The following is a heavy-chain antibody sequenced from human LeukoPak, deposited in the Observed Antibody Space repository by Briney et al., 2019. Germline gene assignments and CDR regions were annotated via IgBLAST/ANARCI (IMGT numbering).Heavy chain of an antibody. V-gene: IGHV3-48*02. CDR2: ISSSSSAM. CDR3: ARGSGNSFGF. Sequence: GGSLRLSCAASGFTFSSYSMSWVRQAPGKGLEWVSYISSSSSAMYYADSMKGRFTISRDNAKNSLYLQMNNLRDEDTAVYYCARGSGNSFGFRGQGALVTVSS. D-gene: IGHD2/OR15-2a*01. CDR1: GFTFSSYS. J-gene: IGHJ4*02.